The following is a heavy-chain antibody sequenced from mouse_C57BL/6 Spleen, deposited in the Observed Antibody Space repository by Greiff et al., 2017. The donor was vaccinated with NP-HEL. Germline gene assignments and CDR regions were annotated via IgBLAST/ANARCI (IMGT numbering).Heavy chain of an antibody. CDR2: ISYDGSN. V-gene: IGHV3-6*01. J-gene: IGHJ2*01. D-gene: IGHD2-2*01. Sequence: EVKLMESGPGLVKPSQSLSLTCSVTGYSITSGYYWNWIRQFPGNKLEWMGYISYDGSNNYNPSLKNRISITRDTSKNQFFLKLNSVTTEDTATYYCARVLWLRRRGYYFDYWGQGTTLTVSS. CDR3: ARVLWLRRRGYYFDY. CDR1: GYSITSGYY.